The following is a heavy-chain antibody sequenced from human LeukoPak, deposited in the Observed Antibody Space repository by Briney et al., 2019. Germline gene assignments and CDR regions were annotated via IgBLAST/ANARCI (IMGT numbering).Heavy chain of an antibody. CDR3: ARDSAVTTGWFDP. CDR2: ISSDGGSI. CDR1: GFTFSNYA. J-gene: IGHJ5*02. D-gene: IGHD4-17*01. V-gene: IGHV3-64*01. Sequence: PGGSLRLSCAASGFTFSNYAMHWVRQAPGKGLEYVSAISSDGGSIYYTNSVKGRFTISRDNAKNSLYLQMNSLRAEDTAVYYCARDSAVTTGWFDPWGQGTLVTVSS.